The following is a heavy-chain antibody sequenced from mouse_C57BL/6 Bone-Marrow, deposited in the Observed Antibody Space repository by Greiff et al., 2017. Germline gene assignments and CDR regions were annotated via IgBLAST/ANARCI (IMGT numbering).Heavy chain of an antibody. CDR2: IDPENGDT. CDR3: TTLYYGNFPFAY. CDR1: GFNIKDDY. D-gene: IGHD2-1*01. Sequence: VQLQQSGAELVRPGASVKLSCTASGFNIKDDYMHWVKQRPEQGLEWIGWIDPENGDTEYASKFQGKATITADTPSNTAYLQLSSLTSEDTAVYYCTTLYYGNFPFAYWGQGTLVTVSA. V-gene: IGHV14-4*01. J-gene: IGHJ3*01.